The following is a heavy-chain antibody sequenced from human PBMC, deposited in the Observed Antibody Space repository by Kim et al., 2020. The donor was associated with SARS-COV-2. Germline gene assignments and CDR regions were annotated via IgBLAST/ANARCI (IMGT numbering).Heavy chain of an antibody. CDR1: GYTFTSYG. V-gene: IGHV1-18*01. CDR3: ARDWFGEFVYGMDV. J-gene: IGHJ6*02. CDR2: ISAYNGNT. Sequence: ASVKVSCKASGYTFTSYGISWVRQAPGQGLEWMGWISAYNGNTNYAQKLQGRVTMTTDTSTSTAYMELRSLRSDDTAVYYCARDWFGEFVYGMDVWGQGTTVTVSS. D-gene: IGHD3-10*01.